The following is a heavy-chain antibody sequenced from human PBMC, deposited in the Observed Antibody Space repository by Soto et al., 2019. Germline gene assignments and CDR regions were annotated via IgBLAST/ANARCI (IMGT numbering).Heavy chain of an antibody. J-gene: IGHJ3*02. CDR2: ITPLNTDT. CDR1: GYTFTFRY. CDR3: ARSRFAGSDAFDI. Sequence: AASVKVSRKAPGYTFTFRYLHWVRQTHEKEIEWIVCITPLNTDTNYAQKFYARFTITPESSVSTAYMELSNLRSDDTAMYYCARSRFAGSDAFDIWGQGTMVTVSS. D-gene: IGHD1-1*01. V-gene: IGHV1-45*02.